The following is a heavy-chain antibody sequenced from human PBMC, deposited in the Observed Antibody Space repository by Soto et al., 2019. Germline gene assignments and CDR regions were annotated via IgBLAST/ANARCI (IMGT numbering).Heavy chain of an antibody. Sequence: SETLSLTCTVSGGSISSGGYYWSWIRQHPGKGLEWIGYINYSGSTYYNPSLKSRVTISVDTSKKQFSLKLSSVTAADTAVYFCARDRGYESSLGLYYWGQGTLVTVSS. V-gene: IGHV4-31*03. D-gene: IGHD3-22*01. CDR1: GGSISSGGYY. CDR2: INYSGST. CDR3: ARDRGYESSLGLYY. J-gene: IGHJ4*02.